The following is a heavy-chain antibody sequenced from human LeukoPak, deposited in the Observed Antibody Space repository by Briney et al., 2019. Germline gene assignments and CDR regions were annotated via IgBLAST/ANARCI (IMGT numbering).Heavy chain of an antibody. J-gene: IGHJ4*02. V-gene: IGHV1-2*02. D-gene: IGHD3-10*01. CDR3: ARAGLYYYGSGSSFDY. CDR1: GYTFTGYY. Sequence: EASVKVSCKASGYTFTGYYMHWVRQAPGQGLEWMGWINPNSGGTNYAQKFQGRVTITRDTSASTAYMELSSLRSEDTAVYYCARAGLYYYGSGSSFDYWGQGTLVTVSS. CDR2: INPNSGGT.